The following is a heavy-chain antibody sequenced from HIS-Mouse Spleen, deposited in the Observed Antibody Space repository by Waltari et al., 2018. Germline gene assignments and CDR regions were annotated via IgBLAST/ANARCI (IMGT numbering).Heavy chain of an antibody. CDR3: AREIPYSSSWYDWYFDL. V-gene: IGHV4-39*07. D-gene: IGHD6-13*01. CDR2: IYYSGST. J-gene: IGHJ2*01. Sequence: QLQLQESGPGLVKPSETLSLTCTVSGGSISSSSYSWGWIRQPPGKGLGWIGRIYYSGSTYYNPSLTSRVTIAVDTSKNQFSLKLSSVTAADTAVYYCAREIPYSSSWYDWYFDLWGRGTLVTVSS. CDR1: GGSISSSSYS.